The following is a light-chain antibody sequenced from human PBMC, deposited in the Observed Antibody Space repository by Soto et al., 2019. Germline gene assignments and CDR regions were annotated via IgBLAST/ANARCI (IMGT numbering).Light chain of an antibody. Sequence: DIVMTQSPDSLAVSLGERATINCKSSQSVLYSPNNKNYLAWYQQKPGQPPKLLFYWASTRESGVPDRFSGSGSGTDFTLTISSLQAEDVAVYYGQQYYNPPQTFGQGTKVEIK. CDR3: QQYYNPPQT. CDR1: QSVLYSPNNKNY. CDR2: WAS. J-gene: IGKJ1*01. V-gene: IGKV4-1*01.